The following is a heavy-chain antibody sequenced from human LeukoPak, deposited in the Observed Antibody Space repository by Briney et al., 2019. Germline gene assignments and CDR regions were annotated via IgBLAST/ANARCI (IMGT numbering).Heavy chain of an antibody. J-gene: IGHJ4*02. CDR3: VKGGEVAERGQLFDY. V-gene: IGHV3-64D*06. Sequence: QSGGSLRLSCAASGFTFSSYAMHWVRQAPGKGLEYVSAISSNGGSTYYADSVKGRFTISRDNSKNTLYLQMSSLRAEDTAVYYCVKGGEVAERGQLFDYWGQGTLVTVSS. D-gene: IGHD1-1*01. CDR2: ISSNGGST. CDR1: GFTFSSYA.